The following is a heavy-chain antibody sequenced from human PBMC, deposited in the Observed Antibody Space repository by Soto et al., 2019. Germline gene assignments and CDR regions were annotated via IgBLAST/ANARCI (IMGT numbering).Heavy chain of an antibody. CDR1: GGSISSGDYY. CDR3: ARVEYCSSTSCYKFWFDP. J-gene: IGHJ5*02. Sequence: SETVSLTCTVSGGSISSGDYYWSWIRQPPGKGLEWIGYIYYSGSTYYNPSLKSRVTISVDTSKNQFSLKLSSVTAADTAVYYCARVEYCSSTSCYKFWFDPWGQGTLVTVSS. CDR2: IYYSGST. V-gene: IGHV4-30-4*01. D-gene: IGHD2-2*02.